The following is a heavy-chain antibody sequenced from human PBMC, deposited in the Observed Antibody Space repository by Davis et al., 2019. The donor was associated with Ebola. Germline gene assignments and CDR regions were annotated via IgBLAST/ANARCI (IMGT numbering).Heavy chain of an antibody. CDR3: ARRYCSGGRCQPALDY. CDR1: GGSISSYY. J-gene: IGHJ4*02. V-gene: IGHV4-59*12. CDR2: IYYSGST. D-gene: IGHD2-15*01. Sequence: PSETLSLTCTVSGGSISSYYWSWIRQPPGKGLEWIGYIYYSGSTNYNPSLKSRVTISVDTSKNQFSLKLSSVTAADTAVFYCARRYCSGGRCQPALDYWGQGTLVTVSS.